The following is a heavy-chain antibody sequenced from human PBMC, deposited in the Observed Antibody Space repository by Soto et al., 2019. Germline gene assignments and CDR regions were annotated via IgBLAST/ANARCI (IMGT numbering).Heavy chain of an antibody. D-gene: IGHD4-17*01. J-gene: IGHJ4*02. V-gene: IGHV4-39*01. CDR1: GGSISSSGYY. CDR2: FYYSGST. Sequence: QLQLQESGPGLVKPSETLSLTCTVSGGSISSSGYYWGWIRQPPGKGLEWIGSFYYSGSTHYNPSLKSRVIIFVDTSKNQSSLKPSSVTAADTAVYYCARLDGVHYSDYGIDYWGQGTLVTVSS. CDR3: ARLDGVHYSDYGIDY.